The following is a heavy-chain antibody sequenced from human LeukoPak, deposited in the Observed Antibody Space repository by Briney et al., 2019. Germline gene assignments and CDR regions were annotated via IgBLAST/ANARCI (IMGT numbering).Heavy chain of an antibody. D-gene: IGHD4-17*01. CDR3: ARYRTPTVTTRQTYYYYYYMDV. V-gene: IGHV3-48*03. J-gene: IGHJ6*03. CDR2: ISSSGSTI. CDR1: GFTFSSYE. Sequence: PGGSLRLSCAASGFTFSSYEMNWVRQAPGKGLEWVSYISSSGSTIYYADSVKGRFTISRDNAKNSLYLQMNSLRAEDTAVYYCARYRTPTVTTRQTYYYYYYMDVWGKGTTVTISS.